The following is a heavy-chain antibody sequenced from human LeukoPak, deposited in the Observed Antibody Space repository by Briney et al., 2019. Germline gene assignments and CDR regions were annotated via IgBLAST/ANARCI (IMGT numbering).Heavy chain of an antibody. D-gene: IGHD3-22*01. CDR2: ISSSSSYI. CDR3: ARDLDYYDSSGLIPLN. J-gene: IGHJ4*02. V-gene: IGHV3-21*01. CDR1: GFTFSSYT. Sequence: PGGSLRLSCAASGFTFSSYTMNWVRQAPGKGLEWVSSISSSSSYIYYADSVKDRFTISRDNAKNTLYLQMNSLRAEDTAVYYCARDLDYYDSSGLIPLNWGQGTLVTVSS.